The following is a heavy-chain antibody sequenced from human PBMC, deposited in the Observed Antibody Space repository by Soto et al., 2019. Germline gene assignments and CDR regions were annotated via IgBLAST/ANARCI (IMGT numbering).Heavy chain of an antibody. V-gene: IGHV4-31*03. CDR2: IYNSGST. D-gene: IGHD5-12*01. CDR3: ARESPKMATFDY. CDR1: GGSISSGAYY. J-gene: IGHJ4*02. Sequence: QVHLQESGPGLVKPSQTLSLTCTVSGGSISSGAYYWSWIRQHPGKGLEWIGYIYNSGSTYYNPSLKSRVIISVDTSKNQLSLKLSSVTAADTAVYYCARESPKMATFDYWGQGTLVTVSS.